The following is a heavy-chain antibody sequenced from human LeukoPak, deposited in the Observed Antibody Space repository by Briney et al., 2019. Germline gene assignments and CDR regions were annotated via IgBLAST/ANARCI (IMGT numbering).Heavy chain of an antibody. CDR2: IYHSGST. CDR1: GYSISSGYY. Sequence: PSETLSLTCAVSGYSISSGYYWGLLRQPPGKGQEWIGIIYHSGSTYYNPSLKSRVTISVDTSKNQFSLKLSAVTAADTAVYYCATSITIFGVVIIGYFDYWGQGTLVTVSS. J-gene: IGHJ4*02. CDR3: ATSITIFGVVIIGYFDY. V-gene: IGHV4-38-2*01. D-gene: IGHD3-3*01.